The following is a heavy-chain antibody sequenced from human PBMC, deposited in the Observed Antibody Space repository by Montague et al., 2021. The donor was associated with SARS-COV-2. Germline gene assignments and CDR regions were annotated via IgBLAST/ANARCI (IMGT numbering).Heavy chain of an antibody. D-gene: IGHD3-10*01. CDR1: GDSITTYY. CDR2: IYYTGTT. Sequence: SETLSLTCSVSGDSITTYYWSWIRQSPGRGLEWIGHIYYTGTTKYDPSLKSRVTISVDTSKNQFSLKLSSVTAADTAVYYCARAIPNPKLLWFGELLYINYFDYWGQGTLVTVSS. V-gene: IGHV4-59*01. CDR3: ARAIPNPKLLWFGELLYINYFDY. J-gene: IGHJ4*02.